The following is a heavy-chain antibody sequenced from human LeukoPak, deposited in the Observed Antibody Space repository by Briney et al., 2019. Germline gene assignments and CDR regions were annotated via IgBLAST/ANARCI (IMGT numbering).Heavy chain of an antibody. Sequence: GASVKVSCKASGYTFTGYYMHWVRQAPGQGLEWMGWINPNSGGTNYAQKFQGRVTMTRDTSISTAYMELSRLRSDDTAVYYCARDHEYNWNYPGPDAFDIWGQGTMVTVSS. CDR2: INPNSGGT. CDR1: GYTFTGYY. CDR3: ARDHEYNWNYPGPDAFDI. V-gene: IGHV1-2*02. J-gene: IGHJ3*02. D-gene: IGHD1-7*01.